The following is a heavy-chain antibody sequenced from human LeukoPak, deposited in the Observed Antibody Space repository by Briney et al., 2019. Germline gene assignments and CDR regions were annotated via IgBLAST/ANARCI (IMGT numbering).Heavy chain of an antibody. CDR2: IYPGDSDT. CDR1: GYSFTSYW. V-gene: IGHV5-51*01. Sequence: GESLKISCKGSGYSFTSYWIGWVRQMPGKGLEWMGIIYPGDSDTRYSPSFQCQVTISSYKSITTAYLQWSSLKASATAMSYCARRGSHTYYYDSSGYHFDYWGQGTLVTVSS. D-gene: IGHD3-22*01. J-gene: IGHJ4*02. CDR3: ARRGSHTYYYDSSGYHFDY.